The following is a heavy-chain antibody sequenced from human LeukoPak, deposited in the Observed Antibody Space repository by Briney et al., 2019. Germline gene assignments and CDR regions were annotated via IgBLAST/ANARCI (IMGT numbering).Heavy chain of an antibody. J-gene: IGHJ4*02. CDR3: ARDLSGYYYGSGSPLGC. Sequence: GGSLRLSCAASGFTFSSYAMHWVRQAPGKGLEWVAVISYDGSNKYYADSVKGRFTISRDNSKNTLYLQMNSLRAEDTAVYYCARDLSGYYYGSGSPLGCWGQGTLVTVSS. D-gene: IGHD3-10*01. CDR1: GFTFSSYA. CDR2: ISYDGSNK. V-gene: IGHV3-30*01.